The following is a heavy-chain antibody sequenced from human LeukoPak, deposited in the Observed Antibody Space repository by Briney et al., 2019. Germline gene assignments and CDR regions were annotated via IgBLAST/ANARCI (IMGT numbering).Heavy chain of an antibody. J-gene: IGHJ4*02. D-gene: IGHD3-16*02. CDR3: ARFQAYYDYVWGSYRSPGGFDY. V-gene: IGHV1-69*05. Sequence: GASVKVSCKASGGTFSSYAISWVRRAPGQGLEWMGGIIPIFGTANYAQKFQGRVTITTDESTSTAYMELSSLRSEDTAVYYCARFQAYYDYVWGSYRSPGGFDYWGQGTLVTVSS. CDR2: IIPIFGTA. CDR1: GGTFSSYA.